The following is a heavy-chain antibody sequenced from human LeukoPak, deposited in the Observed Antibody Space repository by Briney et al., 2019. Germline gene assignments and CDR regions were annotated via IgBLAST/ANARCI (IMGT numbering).Heavy chain of an antibody. V-gene: IGHV4-59*08. CDR3: ARRGGSYEVYFDY. D-gene: IGHD1-26*01. J-gene: IGHJ4*02. Sequence: PSETLSLTCTVSGGSISSYYWSWIRQPPGKGLDWIGYIYYSGSTNYNPSLKSRVTISVDTSKNQFSLKLSSVTAADTAVYYCARRGGSYEVYFDYWGQGTLVTVSS. CDR1: GGSISSYY. CDR2: IYYSGST.